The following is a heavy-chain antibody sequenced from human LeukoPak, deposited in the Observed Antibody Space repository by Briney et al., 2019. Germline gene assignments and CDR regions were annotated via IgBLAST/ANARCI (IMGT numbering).Heavy chain of an antibody. CDR3: AREDAGGTYSFDY. CDR1: GFTVSSNF. V-gene: IGHV3-66*01. Sequence: RGSLRHSCAVSGFTVSSNFMSWVRQAPAKGPEWVSVIYTSGCKYYADSVRGRFYISRDNSKNTLYLQVDSLTAEDTAVYYCAREDAGGTYSFDYWGQGTLVTLSS. J-gene: IGHJ4*02. CDR2: IYTSGCK. D-gene: IGHD1-26*01.